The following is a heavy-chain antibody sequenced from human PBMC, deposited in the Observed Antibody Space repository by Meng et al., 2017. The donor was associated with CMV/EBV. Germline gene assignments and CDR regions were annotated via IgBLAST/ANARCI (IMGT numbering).Heavy chain of an antibody. CDR3: VKDSGSGSYFSNFGY. V-gene: IGHV3-33*03. D-gene: IGHD1-26*01. CDR2: MWYDGSME. CDR1: GFRCSKYG. J-gene: IGHJ4*02. Sequence: GFRCSKYGMQWVGQGPGKGLEWVALMWYDGSMESYADSVQGRFTVSRDNSENRLYLQMDSLRAEDTAVYYCVKDSGSGSYFSNFGYWGQGTLVTVSS.